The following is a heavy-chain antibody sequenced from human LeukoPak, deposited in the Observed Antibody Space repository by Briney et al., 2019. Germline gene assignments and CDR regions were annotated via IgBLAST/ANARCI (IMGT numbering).Heavy chain of an antibody. Sequence: GGSLRLSCAASGFTFSSYWMNWARQAPGKGLEWVASINHNGNVNYYVDSVKGRFTISRDNAKNSLYLQMSNLRAEDTAVYYCARDSYCSGGSCYSGYWGQGTLVTVSS. CDR3: ARDSYCSGGSCYSGY. D-gene: IGHD2-15*01. CDR1: GFTFSSYW. J-gene: IGHJ4*02. V-gene: IGHV3-7*03. CDR2: INHNGNVN.